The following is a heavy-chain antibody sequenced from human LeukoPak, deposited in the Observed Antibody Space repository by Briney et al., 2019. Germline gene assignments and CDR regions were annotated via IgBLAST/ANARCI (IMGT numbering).Heavy chain of an antibody. V-gene: IGHV3-9*01. D-gene: IGHD4-17*01. CDR1: GFTFNDYA. CDR3: ARDRLHYGEYEETFDY. CDR2: ISWNSGIV. Sequence: GGSLRLSCAASGFTFNDYAMHWVRQAPGKGLEWVSHISWNSGIVGYADSVKGRFTISRDNSKNTLYLQMDSLRAEDTAVYYCARDRLHYGEYEETFDYWGQGTLVTVSS. J-gene: IGHJ4*02.